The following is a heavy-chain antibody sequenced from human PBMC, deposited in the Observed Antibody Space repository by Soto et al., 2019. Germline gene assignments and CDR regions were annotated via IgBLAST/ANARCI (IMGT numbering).Heavy chain of an antibody. D-gene: IGHD2-2*01. CDR1: SASISSSSYT. CDR3: ARLHGYCISSSCHGHYAMDF. CDR2: IYYSGST. J-gene: IGHJ6*02. V-gene: IGHV4-39*01. Sequence: PSETLSLTCTVSSASISSSSYTWGWIRQPPGKGLEWIGSIYYSGSTYYNPSLNSRVTVSVDTSKNQFSLKVTSVTAADTAVYYCARLHGYCISSSCHGHYAMDFSGQGIMVTVSS.